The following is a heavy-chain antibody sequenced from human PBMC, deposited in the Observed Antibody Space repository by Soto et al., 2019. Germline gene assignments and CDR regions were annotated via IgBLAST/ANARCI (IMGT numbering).Heavy chain of an antibody. CDR1: GYTFTSYG. J-gene: IGHJ5*02. D-gene: IGHD6-19*01. CDR2: ISAYSGGT. CDR3: ARGRGSSGWDRYNWFDP. V-gene: IGHV1-2*04. Sequence: ASVKVSCKASGYTFTSYGISWVRQAPGQGLEWMGWISAYSGGTNYAQKFQGWVTMTRDTSISTAYMELSRLRSDDTAVYYCARGRGSSGWDRYNWFDPWGQGTLVTVSS.